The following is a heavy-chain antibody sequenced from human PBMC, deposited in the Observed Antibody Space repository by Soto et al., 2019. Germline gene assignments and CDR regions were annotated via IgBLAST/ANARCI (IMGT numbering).Heavy chain of an antibody. CDR3: ARESEDLTSNFDY. CDR1: GFTFTRYS. J-gene: IGHJ4*02. Sequence: GSLELSCAASGFTFTRYSMNGVRQAPGKGLEWVSPISSTTNYIYYGDSMKGRFTISRDNAKNSLYLEMNSLRAEDTAVYYCARESEDLTSNFDYWGQGTLVTVYS. D-gene: IGHD7-27*01. CDR2: ISSTTNYI. V-gene: IGHV3-21*06.